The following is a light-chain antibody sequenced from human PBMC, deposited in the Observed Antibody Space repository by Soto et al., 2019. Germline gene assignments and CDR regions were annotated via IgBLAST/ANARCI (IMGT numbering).Light chain of an antibody. CDR1: SSNIGAGYD. Sequence: QSVLTQPPLVSGAPGQRVTISCTGISSNIGAGYDVHWYQQLPGTAPKLLIYGNSNRPSGVPDRFSGSKSGTSASLAITGLQAEDEADYYCQSYDSSLSGYVFGTGTKLTVL. J-gene: IGLJ1*01. CDR2: GNS. V-gene: IGLV1-40*01. CDR3: QSYDSSLSGYV.